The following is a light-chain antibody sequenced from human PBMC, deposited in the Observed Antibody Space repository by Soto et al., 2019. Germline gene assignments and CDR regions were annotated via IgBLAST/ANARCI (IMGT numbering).Light chain of an antibody. V-gene: IGKV1-33*01. CDR3: QQYDNLPLT. Sequence: DIQMTQSPSSLSASVGDRVTITCQASQDISNYLNWYQQKPGKAPQLLIYDASNLETGVPSRFSGSGSGTDFTFTISSLQPEDIATYYWQQYDNLPLTFGQGTKVEIK. CDR1: QDISNY. CDR2: DAS. J-gene: IGKJ1*01.